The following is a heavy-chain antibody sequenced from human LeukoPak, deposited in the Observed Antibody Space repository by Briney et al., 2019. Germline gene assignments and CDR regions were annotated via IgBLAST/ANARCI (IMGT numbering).Heavy chain of an antibody. V-gene: IGHV1-2*02. CDR3: ARVPRAVAGPNYYCYHMDV. J-gene: IGHJ6*03. Sequence: ASVKVSCKASGYTFTGYYMHWVRQAPGQGLEWMGWINPNSGGTNYAQKFQGRVTMTRDTSISTAYMELSRLRSDDTAVYYCARVPRAVAGPNYYCYHMDVWGKGTTVTVSS. CDR1: GYTFTGYY. D-gene: IGHD6-19*01. CDR2: INPNSGGT.